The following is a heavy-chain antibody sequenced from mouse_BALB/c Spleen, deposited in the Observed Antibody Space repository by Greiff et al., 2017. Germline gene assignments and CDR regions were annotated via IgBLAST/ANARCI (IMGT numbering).Heavy chain of an antibody. CDR3: ARQGYDYEFAY. V-gene: IGHV5-12-2*01. Sequence: EVQGVESGGGLVQPGGSLKLSCAASGFTFSSYTMSWVRQTPEKRLEWVAYISNGGGSTYYPDTVKGRFTISRDNAKNTLYLQMSSLKSEDTAMYYCARQGYDYEFAYWGQGTLVTVSA. CDR1: GFTFSSYT. J-gene: IGHJ3*01. D-gene: IGHD2-4*01. CDR2: ISNGGGST.